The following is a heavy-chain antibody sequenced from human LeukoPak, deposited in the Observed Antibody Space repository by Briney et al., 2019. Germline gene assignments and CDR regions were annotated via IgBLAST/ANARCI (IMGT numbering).Heavy chain of an antibody. V-gene: IGHV1-2*02. Sequence: ASVKVSCKASGYTFTGYYMHWVRQAPGQGLEWMGWINPNSGVTNYAQKFQGRVTMTRDTSISTAYMELNRLRSDDTAVYYCARDRDYGSGIFDYWGQGTLVTVSS. CDR1: GYTFTGYY. D-gene: IGHD3-10*01. CDR2: INPNSGVT. J-gene: IGHJ4*02. CDR3: ARDRDYGSGIFDY.